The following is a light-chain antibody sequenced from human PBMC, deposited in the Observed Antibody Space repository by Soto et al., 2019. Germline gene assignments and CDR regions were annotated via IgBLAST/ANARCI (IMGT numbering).Light chain of an antibody. V-gene: IGKV3-11*01. Sequence: VLSQSATTLTLTPGERATLSCRASQSVSSFLAWYQQKAGQAPRLLIYDASNRATGIPARFSGSGSGTDFTLTISSLEPEDFAVYYCQQRSNWPRTFGQRTKVDI. CDR2: DAS. CDR3: QQRSNWPRT. CDR1: QSVSSF. J-gene: IGKJ1*01.